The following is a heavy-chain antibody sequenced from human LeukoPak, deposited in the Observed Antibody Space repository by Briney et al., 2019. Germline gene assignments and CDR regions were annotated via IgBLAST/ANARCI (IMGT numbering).Heavy chain of an antibody. CDR1: GFTFDDYG. J-gene: IGHJ4*02. Sequence: GGSLRLSCAASGFTFDDYGMSWVRQAPGKGLEWVSGINWNGSSTGYADSVKGRFTISRDNAKNSLYLQMNSLRAEDTALYYCARANGYSSSYGYWGQGTLVTVSS. CDR2: INWNGSST. V-gene: IGHV3-20*04. CDR3: ARANGYSSSYGY. D-gene: IGHD6-6*01.